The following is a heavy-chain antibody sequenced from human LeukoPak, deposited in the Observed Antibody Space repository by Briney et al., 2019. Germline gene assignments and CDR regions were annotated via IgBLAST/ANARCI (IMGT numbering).Heavy chain of an antibody. V-gene: IGHV3-23*01. J-gene: IGHJ4*02. CDR3: AKGSGASCYSSLDS. CDR2: ISSSGTSI. D-gene: IGHD2-15*01. Sequence: GGSLRLSCAASGFTFSDCAMSWVRQAPGKGLEWLSVISSSGTSIFYADSVEGRFTISRDTSRNTLYLQMNSLRGEDTATYYCAKGSGASCYSSLDSWARGILVIVSS. CDR1: GFTFSDCA.